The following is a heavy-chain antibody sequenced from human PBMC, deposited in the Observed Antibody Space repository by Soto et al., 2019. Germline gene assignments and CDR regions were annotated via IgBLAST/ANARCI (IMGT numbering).Heavy chain of an antibody. CDR3: ARRSSSWYFDY. V-gene: IGHV3-23*01. CDR1: GFTFSSYA. J-gene: IGHJ4*02. CDR2: ISGSDGST. Sequence: EVQLLEPGGGLVQPGGSLRLSCAASGFTFSSYAMNWVRQAPGKGLEWVSVISGSDGSTYYADSVKGRFTISRDNSKNTLNLQMNSLRAEDTAVYYGARRSSSWYFDYWGQGTLVTVSS. D-gene: IGHD6-13*01.